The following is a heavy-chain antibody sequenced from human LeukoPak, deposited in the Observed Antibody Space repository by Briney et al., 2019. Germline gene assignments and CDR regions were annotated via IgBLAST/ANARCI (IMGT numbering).Heavy chain of an antibody. V-gene: IGHV3-48*01. D-gene: IGHD3-10*01. CDR2: INTYSSTI. J-gene: IGHJ4*02. Sequence: GSLRLSCAASGFTFTSYSMNWVRQAPGKGLEWVSYINTYSSTINYADSVKGRFTISRDNSKNTLYLQMNSLRAEDTAVYYCAKDPLAGSYYPYYFDYWGQGTLVTVSS. CDR3: AKDPLAGSYYPYYFDY. CDR1: GFTFTSYS.